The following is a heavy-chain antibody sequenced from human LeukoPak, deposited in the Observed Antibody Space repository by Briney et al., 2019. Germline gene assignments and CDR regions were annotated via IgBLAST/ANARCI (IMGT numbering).Heavy chain of an antibody. J-gene: IGHJ4*02. CDR1: GGPISNYY. CDR3: ARSPRGGTKTYFDY. V-gene: IGHV4-59*01. D-gene: IGHD1-14*01. CDR2: IYYSGST. Sequence: SETLSLTCTVSGGPISNYYWSWIRQPPGKGLEWIGYIYYSGSTNYNPSLKSRVTISVDTSKNQFSLRLSSVTAADTAVYHCARSPRGGTKTYFDYWGQGTLVTVSP.